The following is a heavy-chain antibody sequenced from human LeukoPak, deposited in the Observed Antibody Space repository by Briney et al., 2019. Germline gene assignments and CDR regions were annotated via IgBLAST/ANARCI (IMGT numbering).Heavy chain of an antibody. CDR3: ARVITGTTFHFDY. CDR2: IKPNSGGT. CDR1: VYTFTGYY. J-gene: IGHJ4*02. Sequence: ASVKVSCKSSVYTFTGYYMHWLRQAPGQGLEWMGWIKPNSGGTNYAQKFQGRVTMTRDTSISTAYMELSRLRSDGTAVYYCARVITGTTFHFDYWGQGTLVTVSS. V-gene: IGHV1-2*02. D-gene: IGHD1-20*01.